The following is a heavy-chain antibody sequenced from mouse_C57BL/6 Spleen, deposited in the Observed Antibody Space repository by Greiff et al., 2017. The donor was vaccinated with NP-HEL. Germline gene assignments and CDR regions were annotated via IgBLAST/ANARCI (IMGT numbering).Heavy chain of an antibody. CDR2: ISSGSSTI. CDR1: GFTFSDYG. V-gene: IGHV5-17*01. Sequence: EVQRVESGGGLVKPGGSLKLSCAASGFTFSDYGMHWVRQAPEKGLEWVAYISSGSSTIYYADTVKGRFTISRDNAKNTLFLQMTSLRSEDTARYYCARREVTGGAMDYWGQGTSVTVSS. J-gene: IGHJ4*01. CDR3: ARREVTGGAMDY. D-gene: IGHD2-5*01.